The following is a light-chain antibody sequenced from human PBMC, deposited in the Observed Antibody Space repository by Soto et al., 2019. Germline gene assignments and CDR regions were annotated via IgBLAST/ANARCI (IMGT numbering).Light chain of an antibody. CDR2: AAS. J-gene: IGKJ4*01. CDR1: QSVSTN. Sequence: EIMMTHSPATLSVSPGERATLSCRASQSVSTNLAWYKRKPGQSPRLLIYAASTRATGVPARFSGSGSGTEFTLTISSLQSEDFAVYYCQQYNDWPPLTFGGGTKVDIK. CDR3: QQYNDWPPLT. V-gene: IGKV3-15*01.